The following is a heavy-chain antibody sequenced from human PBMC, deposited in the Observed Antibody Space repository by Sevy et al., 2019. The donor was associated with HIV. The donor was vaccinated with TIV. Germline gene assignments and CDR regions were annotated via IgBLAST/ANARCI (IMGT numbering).Heavy chain of an antibody. J-gene: IGHJ4*02. Sequence: SETLSLTCTVSGGSISSITHYWAWIRQPPGKGLAWVGNIYHSGSTYYNPSLKSRVTISVDTSRNQFSLKLTSVTAADTAVYYCATVLGYSGGYSEDYWGQGTLVTVSS. CDR1: GGSISSITHY. V-gene: IGHV4-39*01. D-gene: IGHD3-22*01. CDR3: ATVLGYSGGYSEDY. CDR2: IYHSGST.